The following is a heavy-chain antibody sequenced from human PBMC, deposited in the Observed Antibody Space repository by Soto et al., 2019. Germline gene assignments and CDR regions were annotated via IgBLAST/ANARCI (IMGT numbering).Heavy chain of an antibody. J-gene: IGHJ4*02. Sequence: PGGSLRLSCTASGFTFGDYAMNWVRQAPGKGLEWVGFIRSKAYGGTTEYAASVKGRFTISRDDSKSIAYLQMNSLKTEDTALYYCTRGHGSGVRVYWSQGTLVTVSS. V-gene: IGHV3-49*04. CDR2: IRSKAYGGTT. CDR1: GFTFGDYA. CDR3: TRGHGSGVRVY. D-gene: IGHD3-10*01.